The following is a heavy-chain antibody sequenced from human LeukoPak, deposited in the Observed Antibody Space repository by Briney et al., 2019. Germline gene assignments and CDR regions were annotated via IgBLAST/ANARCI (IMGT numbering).Heavy chain of an antibody. D-gene: IGHD6-13*01. CDR2: IYYSGST. CDR1: GGSISSYY. Sequence: SETLSLTCTVSGGSISSYYWSWIRQPPGKGLEWIGYIYYSGSTNYNPSLKSRVTISVDTSKNQFSLKLSSVTAADTAVYYCARDRPGGSSLDYWGQGTLVTISS. CDR3: ARDRPGGSSLDY. J-gene: IGHJ4*02. V-gene: IGHV4-59*01.